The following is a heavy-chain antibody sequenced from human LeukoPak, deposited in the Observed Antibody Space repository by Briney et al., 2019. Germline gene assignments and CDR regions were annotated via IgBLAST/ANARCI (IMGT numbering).Heavy chain of an antibody. CDR1: GFTFSSYD. Sequence: GGSLRLSCAASGFTFSSYDMNWVRWAPGKGLEWVSYISSSSSTIYYADSVKGRFTISRDNAKNSLYLQMNSLRAEDTAVYYCARDRGHVEIDYWGQGTLVTVSS. D-gene: IGHD3-10*01. V-gene: IGHV3-48*01. CDR3: ARDRGHVEIDY. J-gene: IGHJ4*02. CDR2: ISSSSSTI.